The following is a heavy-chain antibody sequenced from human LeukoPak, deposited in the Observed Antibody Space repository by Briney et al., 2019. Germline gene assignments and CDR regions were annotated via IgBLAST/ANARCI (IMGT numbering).Heavy chain of an antibody. CDR3: ARHGGGYSFDY. CDR1: GGSFSGYC. CDR2: VDNSGST. D-gene: IGHD3-16*01. V-gene: IGHV4-59*08. Sequence: SETLSLTCTVSGGSFSGYCWSWIRQPPGKGLEWIGYVDNSGSTYTKPSLRSRVTILLDTSKKQVSLKLSSVTAADTAVYFCARHGGGYSFDYWGQGTLVTVSS. J-gene: IGHJ4*02.